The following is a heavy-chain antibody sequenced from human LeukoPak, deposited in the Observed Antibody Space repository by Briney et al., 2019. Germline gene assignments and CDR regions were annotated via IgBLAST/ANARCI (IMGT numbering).Heavy chain of an antibody. D-gene: IGHD2-15*01. Sequence: GGSLRLSCAASGSRFTGFWMSWVRQAPGKGPEWVANINQESTETYYVDSVRGRFTISRDNAKNSLSLQMNSLRVEDTAVYYCAREVDRSFGYWGQGNLVTVSS. CDR1: GSRFTGFW. CDR2: INQESTET. CDR3: AREVDRSFGY. J-gene: IGHJ4*02. V-gene: IGHV3-7*01.